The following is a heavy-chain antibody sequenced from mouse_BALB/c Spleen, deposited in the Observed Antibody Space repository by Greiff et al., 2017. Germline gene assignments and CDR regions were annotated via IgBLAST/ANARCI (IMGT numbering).Heavy chain of an antibody. Sequence: EVQGVESGPGLVKPSQSLSLTCTVTGYSITSDYAWNWIRQFPGNKLEWMGYISYSGSTSYNPSLKSRISITRDTSKNQFFLQLNSVTTEDTATYYCARFDYYAMDYWGQGTSVTVSS. V-gene: IGHV3-2*02. J-gene: IGHJ4*01. CDR2: ISYSGST. CDR1: GYSITSDYA. CDR3: ARFDYYAMDY.